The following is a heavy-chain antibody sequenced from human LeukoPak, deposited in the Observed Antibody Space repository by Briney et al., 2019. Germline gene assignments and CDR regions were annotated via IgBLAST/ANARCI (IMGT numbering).Heavy chain of an antibody. J-gene: IGHJ4*02. D-gene: IGHD3-22*01. Sequence: GESLKISCKGPGHSFINYWIAWGRQVPGEGLEWVSAISGSGGSTYYADSVKGRFTISRDNSKNTLYLQMNSLRAEDTAVYYCAKGTTRPRITMIVVAPFDYWGQGTLVTVSS. CDR1: GHSFINYW. V-gene: IGHV3-23*01. CDR3: AKGTTRPRITMIVVAPFDY. CDR2: ISGSGGST.